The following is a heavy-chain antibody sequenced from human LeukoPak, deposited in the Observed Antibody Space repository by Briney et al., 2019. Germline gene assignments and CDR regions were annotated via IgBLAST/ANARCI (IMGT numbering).Heavy chain of an antibody. CDR3: ARTYYYDSSGYYFDY. J-gene: IGHJ4*02. CDR1: GYSFTSYW. CDR2: IYPGDSDT. V-gene: IGHV5-51*01. D-gene: IGHD3-22*01. Sequence: GESLKISCQGSGYSFTSYWIGWVRQMPGKGLEWMGIIYPGDSDTRYSPSFQGQVTISADKSISTAYLQWSSLKASDTAMYYCARTYYYDSSGYYFDYWGQGTLVTVSS.